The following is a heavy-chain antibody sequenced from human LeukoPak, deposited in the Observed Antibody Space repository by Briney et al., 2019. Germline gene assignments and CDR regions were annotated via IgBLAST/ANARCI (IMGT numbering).Heavy chain of an antibody. D-gene: IGHD6-6*01. V-gene: IGHV4-31*03. CDR1: GGSISSGGYY. Sequence: SQTLSLTCTVSGGSISSGGYYWSWIRQHPGKGLEWIGYIYYSGSTYYNPSLKSRVTISVDTSKNQFSLKLSSVTAADTAVYYCASADRYSSSYNYYYYYMDVWGKGTTVTVSS. CDR2: IYYSGST. J-gene: IGHJ6*03. CDR3: ASADRYSSSYNYYYYYMDV.